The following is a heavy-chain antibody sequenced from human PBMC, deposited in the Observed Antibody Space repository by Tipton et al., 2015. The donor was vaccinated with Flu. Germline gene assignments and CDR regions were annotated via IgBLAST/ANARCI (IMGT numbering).Heavy chain of an antibody. CDR1: GGSISSYY. CDR3: ARDFTDGAFDI. Sequence: TLSLTCTVSGGSISSYYWSWIRQPAGKGLEWIGRIYTSGSTNYNPSLKGRVTMSVDTPKNQFSLKLSSVTAADTAVYYCARDFTDGAFDIWGQGTMVTVSS. J-gene: IGHJ3*02. CDR2: IYTSGST. V-gene: IGHV4-4*07.